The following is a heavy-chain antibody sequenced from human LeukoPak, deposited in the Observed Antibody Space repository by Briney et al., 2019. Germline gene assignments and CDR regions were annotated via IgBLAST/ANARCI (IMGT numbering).Heavy chain of an antibody. J-gene: IGHJ4*02. CDR2: ISGSGGST. V-gene: IGHV3-23*01. CDR3: TKDLGSIAVAGTIDY. CDR1: GFTFSSYA. Sequence: GGSLRLSCAASGFTFSSYAMSWVRQAPGKGLEWVSAISGSGGSTYYADSVKGRFTISRDNSKNTLYLQMNSLRAEDTAVYYCTKDLGSIAVAGTIDYWGQGTLVTVSS. D-gene: IGHD6-19*01.